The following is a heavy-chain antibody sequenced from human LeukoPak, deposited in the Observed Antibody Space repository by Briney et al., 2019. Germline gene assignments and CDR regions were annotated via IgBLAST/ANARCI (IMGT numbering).Heavy chain of an antibody. CDR1: GFSLTTYG. CDR3: AKGETFLACASSDYQYMVL. V-gene: IGHV3-30*02. CDR2: ILSDGNHK. J-gene: IGHJ6*03. Sequence: QPGGSLRLSCEVSGFSLTTYGMLWVRQAPGKGLEWVAFILSDGNHKYYTESVKGRFTISRDNSKNTLSLEMRSLRDEDTALYHCAKGETFLACASSDYQYMVLWGKGTAVTVSS. D-gene: IGHD3-3*02.